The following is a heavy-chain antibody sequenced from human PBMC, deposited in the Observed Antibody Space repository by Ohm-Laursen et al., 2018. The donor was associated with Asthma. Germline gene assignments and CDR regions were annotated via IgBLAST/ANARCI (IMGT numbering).Heavy chain of an antibody. CDR3: ATNLPYEAENY. CDR2: IYPDGGEK. J-gene: IGHJ4*02. V-gene: IGHV3-7*05. Sequence: SLRLSCTASGYSFSLYSIHWIRQAPGKGLEWVANIYPDGGEKYYVDSVDGRFTISRDNAKNSLYLQMNSLRAEDTAVYYCATNLPYEAENYWGQGTLVTVSS. CDR1: GYSFSLYS. D-gene: IGHD3-16*01.